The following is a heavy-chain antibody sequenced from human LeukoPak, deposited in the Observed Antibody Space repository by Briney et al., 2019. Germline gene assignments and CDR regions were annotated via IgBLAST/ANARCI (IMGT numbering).Heavy chain of an antibody. Sequence: PSETLSLTCTVSGGSINTFYWTWIRQPPGKGLEWIGYIHHSGSATYNPSLKSRVTILVDKSKKHFSLKLTSVTAADTAMYYCARDFTVAGERWFDPWGQGTLVTVSS. J-gene: IGHJ5*02. CDR3: ARDFTVAGERWFDP. CDR2: IHHSGSA. CDR1: GGSINTFY. V-gene: IGHV4-59*01. D-gene: IGHD6-19*01.